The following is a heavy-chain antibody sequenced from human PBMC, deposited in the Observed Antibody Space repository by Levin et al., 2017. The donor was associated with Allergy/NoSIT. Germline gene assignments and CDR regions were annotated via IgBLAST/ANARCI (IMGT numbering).Heavy chain of an antibody. V-gene: IGHV1-18*01. CDR3: ARVPGGYCSGGTCYSFHMDV. CDR2: ISADNGDT. J-gene: IGHJ6*03. CDR1: GYTFTSYG. D-gene: IGHD2-15*01. Sequence: ASVKVSCKSSGYTFTSYGISWVRQAPGQGLEWVGWISADNGDTNFAQKLQGRITMTTDTSMSTAYMELRSLRFDDTAVYYCARVPGGYCSGGTCYSFHMDVWGKGTTVTVSS.